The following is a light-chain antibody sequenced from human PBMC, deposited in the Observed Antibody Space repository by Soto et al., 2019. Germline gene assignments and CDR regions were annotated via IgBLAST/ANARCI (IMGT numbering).Light chain of an antibody. Sequence: DIALTQSPDTLSLSPGESATLSCRASQSLCRYLAWYQQKPGQAPRLLIYDASHRATGIPVRFSGSGSESDFTLTISSLAPDDFAVYYCQPYGSSGTFGQGTKVDIK. V-gene: IGKV3-11*01. J-gene: IGKJ1*01. CDR3: QPYGSSGT. CDR2: DAS. CDR1: QSLCRY.